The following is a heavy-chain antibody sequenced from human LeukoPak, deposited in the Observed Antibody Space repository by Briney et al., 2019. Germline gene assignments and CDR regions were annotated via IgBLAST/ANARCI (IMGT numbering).Heavy chain of an antibody. CDR2: ISYDGNNK. Sequence: GGSLRLSCAASGFTFNNYVMHWVRQAPGKGLEWVAVISYDGNNKYYADSVKGRFTISRDNSKNTLYLQMNSLRAEDTAVYYCARDLVGGWDDSSGYYYGYFDYWGQGTLVTVSS. J-gene: IGHJ4*02. D-gene: IGHD3-22*01. CDR3: ARDLVGGWDDSSGYYYGYFDY. V-gene: IGHV3-30-3*01. CDR1: GFTFNNYV.